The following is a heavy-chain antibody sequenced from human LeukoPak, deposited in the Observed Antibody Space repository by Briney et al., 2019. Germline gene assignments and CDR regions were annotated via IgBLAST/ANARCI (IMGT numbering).Heavy chain of an antibody. CDR2: IRSSSET. Sequence: PGGSLRLSCAASGITFSQYSMNWVRQAPGKGLEWVSHIRSSSETFYADSVKGRFTISRDNARNSLYLQMNNLRGEDTAIYYCARDAGNSGYGCDLWGQGTLVTVSS. V-gene: IGHV3-48*01. J-gene: IGHJ5*02. D-gene: IGHD5-12*01. CDR3: ARDAGNSGYGCDL. CDR1: GITFSQYS.